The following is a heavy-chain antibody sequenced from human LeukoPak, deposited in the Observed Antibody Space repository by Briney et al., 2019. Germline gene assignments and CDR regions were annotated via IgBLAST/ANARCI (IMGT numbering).Heavy chain of an antibody. CDR2: ISGSGGST. J-gene: IGHJ4*02. CDR1: GFTFSSYA. V-gene: IGHV3-23*01. Sequence: PGRSLRLSCAASGFTFSSYAMSWVRQAPGKGLEWVSAISGSGGSTYYADSVKGRFTISRDNSKNTLYLQMNSLRAEDTAVYYCAKGNGRSTSCYSRWGQGTLVTVSS. D-gene: IGHD2-2*02. CDR3: AKGNGRSTSCYSR.